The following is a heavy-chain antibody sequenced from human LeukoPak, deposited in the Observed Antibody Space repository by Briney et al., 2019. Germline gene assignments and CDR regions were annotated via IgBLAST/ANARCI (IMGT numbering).Heavy chain of an antibody. V-gene: IGHV4-4*02. Sequence: SETLSLTCAVSGGSISSSNWWSWVRQPPGKGLEWIGEIYHSGSTNYNPSLKSRVTISVDTSKNQFSLKLSSVTAADTAVYYCARGRGGSYWGRYFDYWGQGTLVTVSS. D-gene: IGHD1-26*01. CDR2: IYHSGST. J-gene: IGHJ4*02. CDR1: GGSISSSNW. CDR3: ARGRGGSYWGRYFDY.